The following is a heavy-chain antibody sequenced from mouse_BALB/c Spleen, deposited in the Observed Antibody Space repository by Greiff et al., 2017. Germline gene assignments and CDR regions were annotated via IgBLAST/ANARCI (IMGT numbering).Heavy chain of an antibody. Sequence: VELQQSGAELAKPGALVKMFCKASGYTFPCLWIHLVKQRPGQGLEWVGYINSSTGYTESNQKFKDKATLTANKTSSTVYMQLSSLTSEDSAVYCSGGSYYDSTLDYWGQGTTVTVSS. J-gene: IGHJ2*01. CDR3: GGSYYDSTLDY. V-gene: IGHV1-7*01. CDR2: INSSTGYT. CDR1: GYTFPCLW. D-gene: IGHD1-1*01.